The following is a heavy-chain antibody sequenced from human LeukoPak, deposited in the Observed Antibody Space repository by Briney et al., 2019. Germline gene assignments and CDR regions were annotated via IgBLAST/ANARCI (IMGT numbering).Heavy chain of an antibody. CDR3: ARSPVFSWYGDYFDY. CDR2: IYYSGST. Sequence: TSQTLSLTCTVSGGSISSGVYYWSWIRQHPGKGLEWIGYIYYSGSTYYNPSLKSRVTISVDTSKNQFSLKLSSVTAADTAVYYCARSPVFSWYGDYFDYRGQGTLVTVSS. V-gene: IGHV4-31*03. D-gene: IGHD6-13*01. CDR1: GGSISSGVYY. J-gene: IGHJ4*02.